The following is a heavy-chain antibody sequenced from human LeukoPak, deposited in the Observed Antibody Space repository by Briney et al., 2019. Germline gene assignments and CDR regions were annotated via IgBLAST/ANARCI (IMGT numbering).Heavy chain of an antibody. CDR3: AKDHGGYYSWFDP. CDR2: ISGSGGNT. Sequence: GGSLRLSCAASGFTFSCYAMSWVRQAPGKGLEWVSTISGSGGNTYYADSVKGRFTISRDDSENTLYLQMNSLRAEDTAVYYCAKDHGGYYSWFDPWGQGTLVTVSS. J-gene: IGHJ5*02. CDR1: GFTFSCYA. D-gene: IGHD3-22*01. V-gene: IGHV3-23*01.